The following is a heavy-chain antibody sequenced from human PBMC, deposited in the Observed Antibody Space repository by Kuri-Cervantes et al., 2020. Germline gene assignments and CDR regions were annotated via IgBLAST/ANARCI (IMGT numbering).Heavy chain of an antibody. CDR2: ISYDGSNK. V-gene: IGHV3-30*18. Sequence: GESLKISCAASGFTFSSSWMHWVRQAPGKGLEWVAVISYDGSNKYYADSVKGRFTISRDNSKNTLYLQMNSLRAEDTAVYYCAKEGGDYGDYAAFDIWGQGTMVTVSS. J-gene: IGHJ3*02. D-gene: IGHD4-17*01. CDR1: GFTFSSSW. CDR3: AKEGGDYGDYAAFDI.